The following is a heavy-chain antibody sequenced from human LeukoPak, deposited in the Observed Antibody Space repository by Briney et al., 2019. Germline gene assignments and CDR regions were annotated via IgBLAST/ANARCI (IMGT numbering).Heavy chain of an antibody. V-gene: IGHV1-18*01. J-gene: IGHJ6*03. CDR1: GYTFNSYA. Sequence: ASVKVSCKASGYTFNSYAISWVRQAPGQGLEWMGWISAYNGNTNYAQKFQGRVTMTADISTSTAYMELRSLRSDDTAVYYCTRDQAYYSYYMDVWGKGTTVTISS. CDR3: TRDQAYYSYYMDV. CDR2: ISAYNGNT.